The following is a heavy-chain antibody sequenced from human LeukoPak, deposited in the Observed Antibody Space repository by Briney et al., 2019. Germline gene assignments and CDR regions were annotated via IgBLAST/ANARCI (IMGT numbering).Heavy chain of an antibody. V-gene: IGHV1-2*02. CDR2: IDTNNGGT. J-gene: IGHJ4*02. CDR1: GYTFTGNY. D-gene: IGHD1-26*01. Sequence: ASVKVSCKASGYTFTGNYLHWVRQAPGQGLDWMGWIDTNNGGTSYAQTFLGRVTMTRDTSISTAYLELVSLRSDDTAVYYCARGAVGMLGPNNPFDYWGQGTLVTLSS. CDR3: ARGAVGMLGPNNPFDY.